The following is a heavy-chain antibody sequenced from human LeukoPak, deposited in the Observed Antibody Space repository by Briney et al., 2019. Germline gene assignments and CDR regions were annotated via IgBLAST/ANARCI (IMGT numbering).Heavy chain of an antibody. CDR2: IHYSGST. Sequence: SETLSLTCTVSGGSISSGDYYWSWIRQPPGKGLEWIGYIHYSGSTYYNPSLKSRVTISVETSKNQFSLKLSSVTAADTAVYYCARDYSYLRAFDIWGQGTMVTVSS. J-gene: IGHJ3*02. V-gene: IGHV4-30-4*01. D-gene: IGHD2-21*01. CDR3: ARDYSYLRAFDI. CDR1: GGSISSGDYY.